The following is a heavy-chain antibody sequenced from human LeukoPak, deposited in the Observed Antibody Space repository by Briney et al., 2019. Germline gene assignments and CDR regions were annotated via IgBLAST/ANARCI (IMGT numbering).Heavy chain of an antibody. Sequence: SETLSLTCTVSGGSIRTYFWSWIRQPPGKGLEWIGYISYSGSTNYNPSLKSRVTISVDTSKNQFSLKLNSMTAADTAVYYCARGGTYALVWGQGTLVTVSS. CDR1: GGSIRTYF. CDR3: ARGGTYALV. J-gene: IGHJ4*02. V-gene: IGHV4-59*01. CDR2: ISYSGST. D-gene: IGHD3-16*01.